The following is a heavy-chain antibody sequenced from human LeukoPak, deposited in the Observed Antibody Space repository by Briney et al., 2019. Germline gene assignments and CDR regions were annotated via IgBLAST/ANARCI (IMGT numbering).Heavy chain of an antibody. J-gene: IGHJ4*02. CDR2: MNPNSGNT. D-gene: IGHD4-17*01. V-gene: IGHV1-8*01. CDR1: GYTFTSYD. CDR3: ARGIGSTTVTTLEYYFDY. Sequence: ASVKVSCKASGYTFTSYDINWVRQATGQGIEWMGWMNPNSGNTGYAQKFQGRVTMTRNTSISTAYMELSSLRSEDTAVYYCARGIGSTTVTTLEYYFDYWGQGTLVTVSS.